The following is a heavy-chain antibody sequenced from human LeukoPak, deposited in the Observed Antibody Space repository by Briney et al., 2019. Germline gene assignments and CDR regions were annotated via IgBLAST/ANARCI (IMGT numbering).Heavy chain of an antibody. CDR2: INWHGGST. D-gene: IGHD4-11*01. CDR1: GFTFEDYG. Sequence: RPGGSLRLSCVASGFTFEDYGMSWVRQSAGKGLEWVSSINWHGGSTHYAESVKGRFTISRDNAKHSLFLQMDSLRAEDTALYYCARANYSPYYFDYWGQGTLVTASS. J-gene: IGHJ4*02. CDR3: ARANYSPYYFDY. V-gene: IGHV3-20*04.